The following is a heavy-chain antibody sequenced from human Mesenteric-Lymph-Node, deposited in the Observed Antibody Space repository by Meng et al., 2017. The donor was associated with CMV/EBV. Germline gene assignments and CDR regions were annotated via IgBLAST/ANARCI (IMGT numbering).Heavy chain of an antibody. CDR2: IYWDNDK. D-gene: IGHD3-3*01. CDR3: AHIPAIYESAFVS. J-gene: IGHJ4*02. Sequence: TFSGFSLTTRAVGVGWIRQPPGRALEWLALIYWDNDKRYSPSLINRVTITKDTSRNQVALTMTNVDPVDTATYYCAHIPAIYESAFVSWGQGILVTVSS. CDR1: GFSLTTRAVG. V-gene: IGHV2-5*02.